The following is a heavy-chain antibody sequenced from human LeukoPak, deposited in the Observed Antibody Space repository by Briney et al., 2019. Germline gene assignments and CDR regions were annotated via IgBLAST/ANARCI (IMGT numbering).Heavy chain of an antibody. CDR2: MNPNSGNT. CDR3: ARLVIRDYYYYYMDV. J-gene: IGHJ6*03. D-gene: IGHD3-9*01. CDR1: GYTFTSYD. Sequence: GASVKVSCKASGYTFTSYDINWVRQATGQGLGWMGWMNPNSGNTGYAQKFQGRVTMTRNTSISTAYMELSRLRSEDTAVYYCARLVIRDYYYYYMDVWGKGTTVTVSS. V-gene: IGHV1-8*01.